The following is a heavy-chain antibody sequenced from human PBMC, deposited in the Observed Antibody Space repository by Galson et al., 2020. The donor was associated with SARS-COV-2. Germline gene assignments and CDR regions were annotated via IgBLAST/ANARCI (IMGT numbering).Heavy chain of an antibody. CDR2: IFYDGSNK. CDR1: GFTFSSHA. V-gene: IGHV3-33*01. D-gene: IGHD6-19*01. CDR3: ARDGQTSSGWAFDY. J-gene: IGHJ4*02. Sequence: GGSLRLSCAASGFTFSSHAMHWVRQAPGKGLEWVAQIFYDGSNKYYADSVKGRFTISRDSSKNTVYLQMNSLRADDTAVYYCARDGQTSSGWAFDYWGQGTLVTVSS.